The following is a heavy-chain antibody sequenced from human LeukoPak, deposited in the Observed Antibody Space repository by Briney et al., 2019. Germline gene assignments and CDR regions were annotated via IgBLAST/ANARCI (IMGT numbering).Heavy chain of an antibody. D-gene: IGHD6-19*01. CDR3: ARGPRGLGMAGTFDY. CDR1: GKSFSGYY. Sequence: PSETLSLTCAVYGKSFSGYYWSWIRQPPGKGLEWIGEINHSGSTNYNPSLKSRVTISVDTSKNQFSLKLNSVTAADTAVYYCARGPRGLGMAGTFDYWGQGTLVTVSS. CDR2: INHSGST. J-gene: IGHJ4*02. V-gene: IGHV4-34*01.